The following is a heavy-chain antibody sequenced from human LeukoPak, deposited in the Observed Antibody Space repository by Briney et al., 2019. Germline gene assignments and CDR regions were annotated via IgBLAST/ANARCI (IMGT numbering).Heavy chain of an antibody. CDR3: GRDGEDT. D-gene: IGHD3-10*01. Sequence: GGSLRLSCAASGFTFSTYWMSWVRQAPGKGLEWVATLNLDGSDKYYVDSVKGRFTVSRDNAKNSLNLQMSSLRAEDTAVYYCGRDGEDTWGQGILVTVSS. V-gene: IGHV3-7*03. CDR1: GFTFSTYW. CDR2: LNLDGSDK. J-gene: IGHJ5*02.